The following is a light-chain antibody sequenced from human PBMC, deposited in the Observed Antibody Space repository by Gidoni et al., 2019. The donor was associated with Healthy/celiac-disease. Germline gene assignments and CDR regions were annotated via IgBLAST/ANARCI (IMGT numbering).Light chain of an antibody. Sequence: DTQLTQLPSSVSASVGDRVTITCRASQDISSWLAWYQQKPGKAPKLLIYAASSLQSGVPSRFSGSGSGTDFTLTISSLQPEDFATYYCQQDDNFPYTFGQGTKLEIK. CDR1: QDISSW. CDR3: QQDDNFPYT. CDR2: AAS. J-gene: IGKJ2*01. V-gene: IGKV1-12*01.